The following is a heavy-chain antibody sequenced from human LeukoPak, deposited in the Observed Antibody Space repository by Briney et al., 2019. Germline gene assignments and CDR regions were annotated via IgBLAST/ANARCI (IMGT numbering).Heavy chain of an antibody. CDR2: IPYDGSNK. D-gene: IGHD1-26*01. J-gene: IGHJ4*02. CDR3: AKDLGNTPSGY. CDR1: GFTFSSYG. Sequence: GGSLRLSCAASGFTFSSYGMHWVRQAPGKGLEWVAVIPYDGSNKYYADSVKGRFTISRDNSKNTLYLQMNSLRAEDTAVYYCAKDLGNTPSGYWGQGTLVTVSS. V-gene: IGHV3-30*18.